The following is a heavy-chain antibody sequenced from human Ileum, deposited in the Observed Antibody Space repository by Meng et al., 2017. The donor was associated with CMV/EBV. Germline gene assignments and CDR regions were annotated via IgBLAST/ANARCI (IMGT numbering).Heavy chain of an antibody. CDR3: VKPYKESGPFEY. D-gene: IGHD3-3*01. CDR1: GFICSDYV. CDR2: VHGGGST. J-gene: IGHJ4*02. V-gene: IGHV3-23*01. Sequence: LPCAASGFICSDYVMSWVRQAPGTGLEWVSTVHGGGSTWYADSVKGRFTVSRDNSKDTLYLQMDSLAAEDTATYYCVKPYKESGPFEYWGQGSLVTVSS.